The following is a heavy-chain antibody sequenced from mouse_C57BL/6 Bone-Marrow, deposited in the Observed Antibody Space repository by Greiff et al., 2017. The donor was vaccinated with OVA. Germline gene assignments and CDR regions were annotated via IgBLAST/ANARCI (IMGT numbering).Heavy chain of an antibody. J-gene: IGHJ3*01. CDR3: TRDWGTTVVATDAY. CDR2: ISSGGDYI. D-gene: IGHD1-1*01. CDR1: GFTFSSYA. V-gene: IGHV5-9-1*02. Sequence: EVMLVESGEGLVKPGGSLKLSCAASGFTFSSYAMSWVRQTPAKRLEWVAYISSGGDYIYYADTVKGRFTISRDNARNTLYLQMSSLKSEDTAMYYCTRDWGTTVVATDAYWGQGTLVTVSA.